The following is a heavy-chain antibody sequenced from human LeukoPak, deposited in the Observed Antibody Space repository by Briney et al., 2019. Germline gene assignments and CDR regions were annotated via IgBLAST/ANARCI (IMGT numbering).Heavy chain of an antibody. J-gene: IGHJ4*01. CDR1: GFTFSSYA. V-gene: IGHV3-23*01. CDR3: AKGGSVSSSWYTYDY. CDR2: ISSSAGST. Sequence: GGSLRLSCAASGFTFSSYAMSWVRQAPGKGLDWVSTISSSAGSTYYADSVKSRFTISRDNSKKTLYLQMNSLRAEDTAVYYCAKGGSVSSSWYTYDYWGQGTLVTVSS. D-gene: IGHD6-13*01.